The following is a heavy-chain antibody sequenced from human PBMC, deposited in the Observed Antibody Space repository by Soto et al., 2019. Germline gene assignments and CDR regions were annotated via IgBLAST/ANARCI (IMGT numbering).Heavy chain of an antibody. V-gene: IGHV3-21*01. Sequence: PGGSLRLSCVGSGFTFSTYSINWVRRAPGKGLEWVSSISSRSDIYYADSVKGRFTISRDNAKNSVSLQMNSLRAEDTAVYYCAREYTAWPLDYGLEVWGQGTTVTVSS. CDR1: GFTFSTYS. CDR3: AREYTAWPLDYGLEV. CDR2: ISSRSDI. J-gene: IGHJ6*02. D-gene: IGHD2-2*02.